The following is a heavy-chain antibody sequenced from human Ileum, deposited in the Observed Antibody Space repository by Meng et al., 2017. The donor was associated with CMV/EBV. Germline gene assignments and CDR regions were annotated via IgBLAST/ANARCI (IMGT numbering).Heavy chain of an antibody. J-gene: IGHJ4*02. Sequence: QVARQGEVPCRVNPKQTLSLICTFSGGSFTSGNYYWSWIGQPPGRVLEWIGYIYYSGSPYYKPFIKSRVTISLDTSKNQFSLKLRSVTATDAAEYYCVRQVVAAAFDYWGQGALVTVSS. CDR2: IYYSGSP. CDR3: VRQVVAAAFDY. CDR1: GGSFTSGNYY. V-gene: IGHV4-30-4*08. D-gene: IGHD2-15*01.